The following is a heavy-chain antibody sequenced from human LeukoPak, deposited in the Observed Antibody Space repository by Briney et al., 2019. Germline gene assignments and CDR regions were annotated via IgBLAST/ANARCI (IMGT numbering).Heavy chain of an antibody. CDR1: GYTFTACY. CDR3: ARDVRSNYGSHTMDV. V-gene: IGHV1-2*02. CDR2: INPNSGGT. D-gene: IGHD4-11*01. Sequence: NTSWKTAGYTFTACYMEWVRQAPGQVHERMGWINPNSGGTNYAQHFQGRVTMTRDTSISTAYLELSRLTSDDTAVYYCARDVRSNYGSHTMDVWGQETTVTVSS. J-gene: IGHJ6*02.